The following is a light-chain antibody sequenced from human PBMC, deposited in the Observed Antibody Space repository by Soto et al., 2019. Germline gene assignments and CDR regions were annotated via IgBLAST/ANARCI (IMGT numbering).Light chain of an antibody. CDR2: GVT. J-gene: IGLJ1*01. Sequence: QSALTQATSVSGSPGQSITISCTGNHNDIGTYDYVSWYQQHPGRAPRLLIHGVTTRPSGISGRFSASKSGLTASLTISGLQPEDEADYYCSSLTSNRIYLFGTRTKVTVL. CDR3: SSLTSNRIYL. CDR1: HNDIGTYDY. V-gene: IGLV2-14*03.